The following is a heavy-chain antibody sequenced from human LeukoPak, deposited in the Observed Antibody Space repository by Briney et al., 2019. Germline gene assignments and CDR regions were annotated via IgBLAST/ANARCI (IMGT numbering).Heavy chain of an antibody. CDR2: IIPIFGTA. V-gene: IGHV1-69*05. CDR3: ARASTIYYRFDY. Sequence: ASVKVSCKASGGTFSSYAISWVRQAPGQGLEWMGGIIPIFGTANYAQKFQGRVTITTDESTSTAYMELSSLRSEDTAVYYCARASTIYYRFDYWGQGTLVTVSS. CDR1: GGTFSSYA. D-gene: IGHD3-3*01. J-gene: IGHJ4*02.